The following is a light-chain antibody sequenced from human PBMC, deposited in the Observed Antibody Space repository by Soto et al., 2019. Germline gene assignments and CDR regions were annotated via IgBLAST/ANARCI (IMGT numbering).Light chain of an antibody. J-gene: IGLJ1*01. V-gene: IGLV2-14*01. Sequence: QSVLTQPASVSGSPGPSITISCTGTSSDVGGYNYVSWYQQHPGKAPKLMIYEVSNRPSGVSNRFSGSKSGNTASLTISGLQTEDEADYYCSSYRSGATLNFGTGTKLTVL. CDR1: SSDVGGYNY. CDR2: EVS. CDR3: SSYRSGATLN.